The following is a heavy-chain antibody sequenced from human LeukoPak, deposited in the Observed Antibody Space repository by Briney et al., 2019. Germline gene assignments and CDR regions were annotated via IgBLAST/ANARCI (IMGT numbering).Heavy chain of an antibody. CDR3: AKDEGYYGSGSDPDY. CDR2: ISGSGGST. D-gene: IGHD3-10*01. Sequence: GGSLRLSCAASGFTFSSYAMSWVRQAPGKGLEWVSAISGSGGSTYYADSVKGRFTISRDNSKNTLYLQMNSLRAEDTAVYYCAKDEGYYGSGSDPDYWGQGTMVTVPS. J-gene: IGHJ4*02. V-gene: IGHV3-23*01. CDR1: GFTFSSYA.